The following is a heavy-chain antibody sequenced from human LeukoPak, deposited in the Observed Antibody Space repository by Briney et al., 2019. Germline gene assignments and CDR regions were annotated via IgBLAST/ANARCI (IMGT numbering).Heavy chain of an antibody. Sequence: ASVKVSCKASGGTFSSYAISWVRQAPGQGLEWMGGIIPIFGTANYAQKFQGRVTITADGSTSTAYMELSSLRSEDTAVYYCARSRDYGDYYYYYYMDVWGKGTTVTISS. CDR3: ARSRDYGDYYYYYYMDV. V-gene: IGHV1-69*13. CDR1: GGTFSSYA. D-gene: IGHD4-17*01. J-gene: IGHJ6*03. CDR2: IIPIFGTA.